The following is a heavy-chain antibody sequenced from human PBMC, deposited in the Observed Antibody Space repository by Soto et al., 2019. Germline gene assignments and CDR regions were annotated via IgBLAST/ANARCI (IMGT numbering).Heavy chain of an antibody. CDR2: IKQDGSEK. CDR3: ARGRLEYDFWSGTLYGMDV. D-gene: IGHD3-3*01. Sequence: PGGSLRLSWAASGFTFSSYWMNWVRQAPGKGLEWVANIKQDGSEKYYVDSVKGRFTISRNNAKNSLYLQMNSLRAEDTAVYYCARGRLEYDFWSGTLYGMDVWGQGTTVTVSS. J-gene: IGHJ6*02. V-gene: IGHV3-7*01. CDR1: GFTFSSYW.